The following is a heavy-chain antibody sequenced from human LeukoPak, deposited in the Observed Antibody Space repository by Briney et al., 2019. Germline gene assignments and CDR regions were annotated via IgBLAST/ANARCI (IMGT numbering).Heavy chain of an antibody. Sequence: GGSLRLSCAASGFTFSSYGMHWVRQAPGKGLEWVAVIWYDGSNKYYADSVKGRFTISRDNSKNTLYLQMNSLRAEDTAVYYCAKDFLAGSWYYFDYWGQGTLVSVSS. CDR3: AKDFLAGSWYYFDY. CDR1: GFTFSSYG. J-gene: IGHJ4*02. V-gene: IGHV3-33*06. D-gene: IGHD6-13*01. CDR2: IWYDGSNK.